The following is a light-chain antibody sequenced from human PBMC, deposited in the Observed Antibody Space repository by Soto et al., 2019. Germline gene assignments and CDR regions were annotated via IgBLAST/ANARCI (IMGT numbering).Light chain of an antibody. V-gene: IGKV3-20*01. CDR3: QQYAGSPRT. CDR2: GAS. CDR1: QTITTSQ. Sequence: EIVLTQSPGTLSLSPGERATLFCRASQTITTSQLAWYQQKPGQAPRVLIFGASNRATGIPDRFSGSGSGTDFTLTISRLEPEDFAIYYCQQYAGSPRTFGQGTKVEIK. J-gene: IGKJ1*01.